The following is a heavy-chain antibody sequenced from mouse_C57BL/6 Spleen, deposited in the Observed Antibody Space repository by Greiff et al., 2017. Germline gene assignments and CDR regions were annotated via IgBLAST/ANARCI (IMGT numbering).Heavy chain of an antibody. V-gene: IGHV1-55*01. CDR1: GYTFTSYW. CDR3: ARGVTTVDYYAMDY. D-gene: IGHD1-1*01. Sequence: QVQLQQPGAELVKPGASVKMSCKASGYTFTSYWITWVKQRPGQGLEWIGDIYPGSGSTNYNEKFKSKATLTVDTSSSTAYMQLSSLTSEDSAVSYCARGVTTVDYYAMDYWGQGTSVTVSS. J-gene: IGHJ4*01. CDR2: IYPGSGST.